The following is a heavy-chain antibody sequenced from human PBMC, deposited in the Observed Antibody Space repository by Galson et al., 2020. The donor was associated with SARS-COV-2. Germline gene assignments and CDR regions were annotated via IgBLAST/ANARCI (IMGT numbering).Heavy chain of an antibody. D-gene: IGHD3-3*01. CDR3: ARVGRFLEWLLSLRHYYYYMDV. CDR1: GGSFSGYY. CDR2: INHSGST. Sequence: SETLSLTCAVYGGSFSGYYWSWIRQPPGKGLEWIGEINHSGSTNYNPSLKSRVTISVDTSKNQFSLKLSPVTAADTAVYYCARVGRFLEWLLSLRHYYYYMDVWGKGTTVTVSS. J-gene: IGHJ6*03. V-gene: IGHV4-34*01.